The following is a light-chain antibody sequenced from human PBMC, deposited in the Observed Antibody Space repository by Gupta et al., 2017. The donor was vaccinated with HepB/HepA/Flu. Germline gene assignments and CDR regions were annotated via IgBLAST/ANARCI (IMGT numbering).Light chain of an antibody. CDR1: ESVGTS. V-gene: IGKV3-11*01. Sequence: EIVLTQSQVTLSLSPGERATLSCRASESVGTSLAWYQQKRGQAPRLLIYDASNRATGIPARFSGSGSGTDFTLTISSLEPEDFAVYYCQQRSRFVTFGPGTEVDIK. CDR2: DAS. J-gene: IGKJ3*01. CDR3: QQRSRFVT.